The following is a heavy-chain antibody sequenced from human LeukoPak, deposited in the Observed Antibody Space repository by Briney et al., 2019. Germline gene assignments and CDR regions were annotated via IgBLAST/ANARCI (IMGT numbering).Heavy chain of an antibody. CDR1: GGSISSYY. CDR2: IYISGST. CDR3: ARDLTANHYYDSSGWFWAFDI. Sequence: SETLSLTCTVSGGSISSYYWSWIRQPAGKGLEWIGRIYISGSTNYNPSLKSRVTISVDTSKNQFSLKLSSVTAADTAVYYCARDLTANHYYDSSGWFWAFDIWGQGTMVTVSS. J-gene: IGHJ3*02. D-gene: IGHD3-22*01. V-gene: IGHV4-4*07.